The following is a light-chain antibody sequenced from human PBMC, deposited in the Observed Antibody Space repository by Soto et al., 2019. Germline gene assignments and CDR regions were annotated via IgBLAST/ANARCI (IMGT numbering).Light chain of an antibody. Sequence: DIVMTESPESLAVSLGERATINCKSSQSVLSISANKNYLAWYQQKPRQPPNLLISWASTRGSGVPDRFSGSGSGTDFPLTISSLQAEDVAVYYCQQYYSTRLTFGGGTKVEIK. J-gene: IGKJ4*01. CDR3: QQYYSTRLT. V-gene: IGKV4-1*01. CDR2: WAS. CDR1: QSVLSISANKNY.